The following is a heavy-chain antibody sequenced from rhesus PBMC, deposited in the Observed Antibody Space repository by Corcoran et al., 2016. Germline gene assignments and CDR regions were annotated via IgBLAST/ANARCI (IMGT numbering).Heavy chain of an antibody. Sequence: QVQLQESGPGLVKPSETLSLPCPVSGYSISRGYGWSWIRPPPGKGLEWIGYIGGSSGSTNYNPSLKSRVTSSKDTSKNQFSLKLSSVTAADTAVYYCARDLEYCSGIYCYDGIDYWGQGVLVTVSS. CDR3: ARDLEYCSGIYCYDGIDY. J-gene: IGHJ4*01. CDR1: GYSISRGYG. CDR2: IGGSSGST. V-gene: IGHV4-127*01. D-gene: IGHD2-27*01.